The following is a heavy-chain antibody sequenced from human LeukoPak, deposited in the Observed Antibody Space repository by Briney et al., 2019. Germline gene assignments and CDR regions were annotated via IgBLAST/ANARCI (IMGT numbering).Heavy chain of an antibody. D-gene: IGHD4-23*01. J-gene: IGHJ4*02. CDR3: ARDLLNEGNHLDY. V-gene: IGHV4-30-4*01. CDR1: GGSISSGDYY. CDR2: IYYSGST. Sequence: SQTLSLTCTVSGGSISSGDYYWSWLRQPPGKGLEWIGYIYYSGSTYYNPSLKSRVTISVDTSKNQFSLKLSSVTAADTAVYYCARDLLNEGNHLDYWGQGTLVTVSS.